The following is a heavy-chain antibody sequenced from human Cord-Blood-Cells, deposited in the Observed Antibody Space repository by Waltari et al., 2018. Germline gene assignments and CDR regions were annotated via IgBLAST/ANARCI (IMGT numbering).Heavy chain of an antibody. CDR2: ISGRGGST. CDR3: AKAAGYFWSGYYFDY. V-gene: IGHV3-23*01. J-gene: IGHJ4*02. D-gene: IGHD3-3*01. Sequence: EVQLLESGGGLVQPGGSLRLSCAASGFTFSSYAMSWVRQAPGRGLGGVSAISGRGGSTYYADSVKGRFTISRDNSKNTRYLQMNSLRAEDTAVYYCAKAAGYFWSGYYFDYWGQGTLVTVSS. CDR1: GFTFSSYA.